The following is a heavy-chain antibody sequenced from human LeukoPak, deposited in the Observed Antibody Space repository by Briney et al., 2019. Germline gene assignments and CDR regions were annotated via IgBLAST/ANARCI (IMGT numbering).Heavy chain of an antibody. J-gene: IGHJ4*02. D-gene: IGHD2/OR15-2a*01. V-gene: IGHV3-7*01. CDR3: ARRTTTGGVFDY. CDR1: GFTFSSYW. CDR2: IKQDGSEK. Sequence: GETLRLSCAASGFTFSSYWMSWVRQAPGKGLELVANIKQDGSEKYYVDSVKGRSTISSDNAKNSLYLQLNSLRAEDTAVYYCARRTTTGGVFDYWGQGTLVTVSS.